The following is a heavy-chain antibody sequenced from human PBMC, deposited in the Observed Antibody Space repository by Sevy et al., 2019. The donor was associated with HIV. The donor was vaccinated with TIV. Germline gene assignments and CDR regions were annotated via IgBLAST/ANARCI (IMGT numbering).Heavy chain of an antibody. V-gene: IGHV3-23*01. CDR1: GFTFSSYA. CDR3: AKDLTVDYYDSSGYYYEVKAFDI. CDR2: ISGSGGST. Sequence: GGSLRLSCAASGFTFSSYAMIWVRQAPGKGLEWVSAISGSGGSTYYADSVKGRFTISRDNSKNTLYLQMNSLRAEDTAVYYCAKDLTVDYYDSSGYYYEVKAFDIWGQGTMVTVSS. J-gene: IGHJ3*02. D-gene: IGHD3-22*01.